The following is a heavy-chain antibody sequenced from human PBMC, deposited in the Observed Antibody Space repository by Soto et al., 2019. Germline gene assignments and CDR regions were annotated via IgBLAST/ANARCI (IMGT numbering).Heavy chain of an antibody. Sequence: QVQLVQSGAEVKKPGASVKVSCKASGYTFSTYGISWVRQAPGQGLEWMGWISVYNGNTEYAQKLHGRVTMTADTSTSTAYMELRSLRSDDTAVYYCARSPNYYYYMDVWGKGTTVTVSS. CDR2: ISVYNGNT. CDR1: GYTFSTYG. CDR3: ARSPNYYYYMDV. V-gene: IGHV1-18*01. J-gene: IGHJ6*03.